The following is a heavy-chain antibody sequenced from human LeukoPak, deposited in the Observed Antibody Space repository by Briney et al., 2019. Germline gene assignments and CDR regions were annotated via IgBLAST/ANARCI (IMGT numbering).Heavy chain of an antibody. CDR3: ARVLSRYYDILTGYRDLYYFDY. J-gene: IGHJ4*02. CDR2: MNPNSGNT. V-gene: IGHV1-8*01. CDR1: GYTFTSYD. D-gene: IGHD3-9*01. Sequence: ASVKVSCKASGYTFTSYDINWVRQATGQGLEWMGWMNPNSGNTSYAQKFQGRVTMTRNTSISTAYMGLSSLRSEDTAVYYCARVLSRYYDILTGYRDLYYFDYWGQGTLVTVSS.